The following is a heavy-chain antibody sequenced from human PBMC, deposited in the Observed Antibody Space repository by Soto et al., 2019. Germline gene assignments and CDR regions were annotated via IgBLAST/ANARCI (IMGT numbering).Heavy chain of an antibody. CDR3: ARIPLQSAVAGTWRVGYYYYGMDV. V-gene: IGHV2-26*01. D-gene: IGHD6-19*01. J-gene: IGHJ6*02. Sequence: SGPTLVNPTETLTLTCTVSGFSLSNARMGVSWIRQPPGKALEWLAHIFSNDEKSYSTSLKSRLTISKDTSKSQVVLTMTNMDPVDTATYYCARIPLQSAVAGTWRVGYYYYGMDVWGQGTTVTVSS. CDR2: IFSNDEK. CDR1: GFSLSNARMG.